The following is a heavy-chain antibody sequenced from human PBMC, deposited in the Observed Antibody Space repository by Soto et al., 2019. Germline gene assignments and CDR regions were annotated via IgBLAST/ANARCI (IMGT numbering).Heavy chain of an antibody. CDR3: AREDSIIIPAVSDF. V-gene: IGHV3-21*01. CDR1: GFYFNNYG. Sequence: GGSLRLSCAVSGFYFNNYGINWVRQAPGKGLEWVSSVSKSDYTYYSDSVKGRFTISRDNAKNSVSLQMDSLRAEDTAVYYCAREDSIIIPAVSDFWGQGTLVTVSS. D-gene: IGHD2-2*01. J-gene: IGHJ4*02. CDR2: VSKSDYT.